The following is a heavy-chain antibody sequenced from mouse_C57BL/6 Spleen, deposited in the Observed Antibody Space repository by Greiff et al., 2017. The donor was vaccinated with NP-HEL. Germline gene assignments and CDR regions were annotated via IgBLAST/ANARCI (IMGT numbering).Heavy chain of an antibody. D-gene: IGHD2-2*01. CDR1: GFTFSDYG. J-gene: IGHJ2*01. V-gene: IGHV5-17*01. CDR3: ARPRSTMVTTPYFDY. Sequence: EVMLVESGGGLVKPGGSLKLSCAASGFTFSDYGMHWVRQAPEKGLEWVAYISSGSSTIYYADTVKGRFTISRDNAKNTLFLQMTSLRSEDTAMYYCARPRSTMVTTPYFDYWGQGTTLTVSS. CDR2: ISSGSSTI.